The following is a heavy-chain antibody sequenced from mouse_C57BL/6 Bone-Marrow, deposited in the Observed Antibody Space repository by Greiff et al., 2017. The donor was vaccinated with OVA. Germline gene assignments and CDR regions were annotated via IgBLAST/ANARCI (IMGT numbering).Heavy chain of an antibody. CDR3: TTSYYGSRTYFDY. Sequence: EVKLVESGAELVRPGASVKLSCTASGFNIKDDYMHWVKQRPEQGLEWIGWIDPENGDTEYASKFQGKATITADTSSNTAYLQLSSLTSEDTAVYYCTTSYYGSRTYFDYWGQGTTLTVSS. CDR2: IDPENGDT. J-gene: IGHJ2*01. CDR1: GFNIKDDY. D-gene: IGHD1-1*01. V-gene: IGHV14-4*01.